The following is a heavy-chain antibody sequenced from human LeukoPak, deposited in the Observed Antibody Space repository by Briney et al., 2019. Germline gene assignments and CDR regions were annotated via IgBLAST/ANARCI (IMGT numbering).Heavy chain of an antibody. CDR1: EFTFSSYA. CDR2: ISVSGGAT. Sequence: PSGGSLRLSCAASEFTFSSYAMVWVRQAPGNGPEWVASISVSGGATHYADSVKGRFTISRDNSKNTLYLQMNSLRAGDTAIYYCAKIGVIGNWYYDVWGRGTLVTVSS. CDR3: AKIGVIGNWYYDV. V-gene: IGHV3-23*01. D-gene: IGHD3-10*01. J-gene: IGHJ2*01.